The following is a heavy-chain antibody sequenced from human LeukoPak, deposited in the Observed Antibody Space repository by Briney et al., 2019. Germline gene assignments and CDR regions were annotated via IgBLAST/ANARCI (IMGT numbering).Heavy chain of an antibody. CDR1: GGPFSGYY. D-gene: IGHD4-17*01. CDR2: IYYTGST. J-gene: IGHJ4*02. V-gene: IGHV4-34*01. CDR3: ARLTYYGDYGEFDY. Sequence: PSETLSLTCAVYGGPFSGYYWVWIRQPPGKGLEWIGSIYYTGSTYYNPSLKSRITISVDTSKNQFSLKLSSVTAADTAFYYCARLTYYGDYGEFDYWGQGTLVTVSS.